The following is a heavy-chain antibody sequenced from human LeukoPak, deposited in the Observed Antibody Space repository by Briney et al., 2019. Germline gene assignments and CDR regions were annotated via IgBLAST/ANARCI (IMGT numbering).Heavy chain of an antibody. CDR1: GGSISSYY. J-gene: IGHJ5*02. CDR2: IYHSGST. D-gene: IGHD5-12*01. CDR3: GAKGGGYDSDNWFDP. V-gene: IGHV4-59*04. Sequence: SETLSLTCTVSGGSISSYYWSWIRQPPGKGLEWIGYIYHSGSTYYNPSLKSRVTISVDRSKNQFSLKLSSVTAADTAVYYCGAKGGGYDSDNWFDPWGQGTLVTVSS.